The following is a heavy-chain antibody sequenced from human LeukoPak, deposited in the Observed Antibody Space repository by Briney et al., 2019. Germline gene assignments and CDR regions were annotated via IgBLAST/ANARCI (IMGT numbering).Heavy chain of an antibody. Sequence: GGSLRLSCAASGFTFSSYSMNWVRQAPGKGLEWVSAISGSGGSTYYADSVKGRFTISRDNSKNTLYLQMNSLRAEDTAVYYCAKDGVLLWPRAYYYMDVWGKGTTVTVSS. CDR2: ISGSGGST. D-gene: IGHD3-10*01. V-gene: IGHV3-23*01. CDR3: AKDGVLLWPRAYYYMDV. CDR1: GFTFSSYS. J-gene: IGHJ6*03.